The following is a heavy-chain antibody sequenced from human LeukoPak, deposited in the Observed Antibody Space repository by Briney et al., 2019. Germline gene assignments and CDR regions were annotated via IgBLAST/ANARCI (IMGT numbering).Heavy chain of an antibody. J-gene: IGHJ6*03. Sequence: ASVKVSCKASGYTFTSYDINWVRQATGQGLEWMGWISAYNGNTNYAQKLQGRVTMTTDTSTSTAYMELRSLRSDDTAVYYCARAGYSSGWHAAVYYYMDVWGKGTTVTVSS. CDR2: ISAYNGNT. CDR3: ARAGYSSGWHAAVYYYMDV. V-gene: IGHV1-18*01. CDR1: GYTFTSYD. D-gene: IGHD6-19*01.